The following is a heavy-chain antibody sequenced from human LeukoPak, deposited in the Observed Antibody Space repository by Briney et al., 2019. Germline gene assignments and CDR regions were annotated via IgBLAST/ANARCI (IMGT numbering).Heavy chain of an antibody. V-gene: IGHV1-2*02. Sequence: ASVKVSCKASGYTFTGYYMHWVRQAPGQGLEWMGWINPNSGGTNYAQKFQGRVTTTRDTSISTAYMELSRLRSDDTAVYYCARQVGATGPNWFDPWGQGTLVTVSS. CDR1: GYTFTGYY. CDR3: ARQVGATGPNWFDP. CDR2: INPNSGGT. J-gene: IGHJ5*02. D-gene: IGHD1-26*01.